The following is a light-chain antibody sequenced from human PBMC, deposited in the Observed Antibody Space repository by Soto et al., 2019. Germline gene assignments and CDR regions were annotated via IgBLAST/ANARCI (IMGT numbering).Light chain of an antibody. CDR1: SSNIGAGYD. Sequence: QSVLTQPPSVSGAPGLRVTISCTGSSSNIGAGYDVHWYQQLPGTAPKLLIYSDTHRPSGVPDRFSGSKSGTSASLAITGLQAEDEADYYCQSYDSSLGGKVFGGGTKVTVL. J-gene: IGLJ2*01. CDR2: SDT. V-gene: IGLV1-40*01. CDR3: QSYDSSLGGKV.